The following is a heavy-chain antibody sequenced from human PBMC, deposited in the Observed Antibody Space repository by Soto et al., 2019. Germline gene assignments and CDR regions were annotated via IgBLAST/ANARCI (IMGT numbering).Heavy chain of an antibody. CDR3: AKGVSSSAWSASDS. CDR2: ISDSDNAT. V-gene: IGHV3-23*01. D-gene: IGHD6-19*01. Sequence: EVQLLEPGGGLVQPGGSLRLSCAASGFTLSSYAMTWVLQAPGKGLEWVSVISDSDNATYYADSVKGRLPISRDNSKSTLYLHLNSLRAEDTAVYYCAKGVSSSAWSASDSWGQGTLVTVSA. CDR1: GFTLSSYA. J-gene: IGHJ4*02.